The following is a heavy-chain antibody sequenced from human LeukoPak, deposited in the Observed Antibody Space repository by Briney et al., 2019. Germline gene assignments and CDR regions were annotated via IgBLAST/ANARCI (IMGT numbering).Heavy chain of an antibody. CDR2: VSYDGSYK. CDR1: GFTFSKFA. D-gene: IGHD1-1*01. V-gene: IGHV3-30*04. Sequence: GGSLRLSCAAAGFTFSKFAMHWVRPAPGKGLEWVAVVSYDGSYKYYADSVKGRFTISRDNSKNTLYLQMNSLRAEDTAVYYCARAPGYGAAYYFDYWGQGALVTVSS. J-gene: IGHJ4*02. CDR3: ARAPGYGAAYYFDY.